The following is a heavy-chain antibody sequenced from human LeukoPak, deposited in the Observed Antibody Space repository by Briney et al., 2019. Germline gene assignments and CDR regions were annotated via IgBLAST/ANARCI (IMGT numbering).Heavy chain of an antibody. V-gene: IGHV3-23*01. J-gene: IGHJ4*02. Sequence: GGSRRLSCEASGFTFSSNALSWFRKAQGKGLEWVSAISGSGGSTYYADSVKGRFTISRDNSKNTLYLQMNSLRAEDTAVYYCAKDVTYYGSGSYVDYWGQGTLVTVSS. CDR2: ISGSGGST. CDR3: AKDVTYYGSGSYVDY. CDR1: GFTFSSNA. D-gene: IGHD3-10*01.